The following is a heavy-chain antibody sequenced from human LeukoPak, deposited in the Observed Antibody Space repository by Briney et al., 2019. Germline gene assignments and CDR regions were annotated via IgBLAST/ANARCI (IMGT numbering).Heavy chain of an antibody. V-gene: IGHV3-66*01. CDR2: IYTDGTT. J-gene: IGHJ6*03. CDR3: AGYGGSYPYYMDV. Sequence: PGGSLRLSCAASGFSVTSYMTWVRQAPGKGLEWVSVIYTDGTTYYADSVKGRFTISRDNSKNTLYLQMNSLRGEDTAAYYCAGYGGSYPYYMDVWGKGTTVTMSS. CDR1: GFSVTSY. D-gene: IGHD1-26*01.